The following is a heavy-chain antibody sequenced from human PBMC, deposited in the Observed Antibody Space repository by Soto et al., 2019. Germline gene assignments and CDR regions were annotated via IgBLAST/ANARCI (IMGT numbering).Heavy chain of an antibody. CDR3: VSDRGYGHASVPYS. CDR1: GFNFTSYG. CDR2: ISYDGGLQ. J-gene: IGHJ4*02. Sequence: QAHLVEAGGGVVQPGRSLRLSCAASGFNFTSYGMHWVRQAPGTRLEWVAVISYDGGLQHYADSVKGRFTISRDNSKNRVLLQMNSLRAEDTAVYYCVSDRGYGHASVPYSWGQGTLVSVSS. D-gene: IGHD5-18*01. V-gene: IGHV3-30*13.